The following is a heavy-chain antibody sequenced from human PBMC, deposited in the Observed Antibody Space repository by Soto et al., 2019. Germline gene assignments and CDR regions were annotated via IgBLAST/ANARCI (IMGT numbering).Heavy chain of an antibody. Sequence: GGSLRLSCAASGFTFSSYAMHWVRQAPGKGLEWVAVISYDGSNKYYADSVKGRFTISRDNSKNTLYLQMNSLRAEDTAVYYCARDNGLYGDYVSYYFDYWGQGTLVTVSS. V-gene: IGHV3-30-3*01. CDR1: GFTFSSYA. J-gene: IGHJ4*02. CDR2: ISYDGSNK. D-gene: IGHD4-17*01. CDR3: ARDNGLYGDYVSYYFDY.